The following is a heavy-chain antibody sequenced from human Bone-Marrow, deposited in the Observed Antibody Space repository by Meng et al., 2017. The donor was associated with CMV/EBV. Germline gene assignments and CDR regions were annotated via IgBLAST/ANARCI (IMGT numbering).Heavy chain of an antibody. J-gene: IGHJ3*02. CDR2: IRYDGSNK. D-gene: IGHD3-10*01. V-gene: IGHV3-30*02. Sequence: GESLKISCAASGFTFSSYGLHWVRQAPGKGLEWVSFIRYDGSNKYYADSVKGRFTISRDNSKNTLYLQMNSLRTEDMAVYYCAKDDFYYGLGFNAFDIWWGQGTMVTVSS. CDR3: AKDDFYYGLGFNAFDI. CDR1: GFTFSSYG.